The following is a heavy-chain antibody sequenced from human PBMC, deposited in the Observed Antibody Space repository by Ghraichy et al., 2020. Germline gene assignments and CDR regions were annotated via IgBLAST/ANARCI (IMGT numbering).Heavy chain of an antibody. Sequence: ASVKVSCKASGYTFTGYYMHWVRQAPGQGLEWMGWINPNSGGTNYAQKFQGRVTMTRDTSISTAYMELSRLRSDDTAVYYCARVPHGLRYFDWLDYWGQGTLVTVSS. V-gene: IGHV1-2*02. CDR3: ARVPHGLRYFDWLDY. D-gene: IGHD3-9*01. CDR2: INPNSGGT. CDR1: GYTFTGYY. J-gene: IGHJ4*02.